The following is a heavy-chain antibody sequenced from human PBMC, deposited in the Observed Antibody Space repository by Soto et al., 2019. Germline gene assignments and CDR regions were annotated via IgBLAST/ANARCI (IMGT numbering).Heavy chain of an antibody. Sequence: PRLSCAASGFTFSSYGMHWVRQAPGKGLEWVAVIWYDGSNKYYADSVKGRFTISRDNSKNTLYLQMNSLRAEDTAVYYCARVKKDYYDSSGYYRDTYGMDVWGQGTTVTVSS. J-gene: IGHJ6*02. CDR2: IWYDGSNK. CDR3: ARVKKDYYDSSGYYRDTYGMDV. CDR1: GFTFSSYG. D-gene: IGHD3-22*01. V-gene: IGHV3-33*01.